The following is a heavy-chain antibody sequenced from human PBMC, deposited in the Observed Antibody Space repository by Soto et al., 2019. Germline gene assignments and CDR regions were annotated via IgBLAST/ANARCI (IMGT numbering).Heavy chain of an antibody. CDR2: IRGDGNTI. D-gene: IGHD6-13*01. CDR3: ANPLRSSSRFDC. Sequence: EVQLVESGGGLVQPGGSLRLSCAASGFTLSSYPMHWVRQVPGKGLVWVSGIRGDGNTITYADSVKGRFTLSRDNARNTQYLEMNRLGVEVTGVYFCANPLRSSSRFDCWGQGTLVTVSS. V-gene: IGHV3-74*02. J-gene: IGHJ4*02. CDR1: GFTLSSYP.